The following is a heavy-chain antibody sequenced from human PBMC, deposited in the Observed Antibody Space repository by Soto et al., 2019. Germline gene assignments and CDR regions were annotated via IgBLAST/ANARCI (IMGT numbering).Heavy chain of an antibody. CDR3: ARHTSYYGSGGDYFDY. Sequence: ASETLSLTCTVSGGSISSSSYYWGWIRQPPGKGLEWIGSIYYSGSTYYNPSLKSRVTISVDTSKNQFSLKLSSVTAADTAVYYCARHTSYYGSGGDYFDYWGQGTLVTVSS. V-gene: IGHV4-39*01. CDR1: GGSISSSSYY. D-gene: IGHD3-10*01. CDR2: IYYSGST. J-gene: IGHJ4*02.